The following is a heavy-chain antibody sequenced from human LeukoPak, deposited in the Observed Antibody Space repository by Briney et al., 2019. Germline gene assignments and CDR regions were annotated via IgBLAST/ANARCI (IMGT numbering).Heavy chain of an antibody. J-gene: IGHJ4*02. CDR3: AKDRSYRLDYSSSWYFGDY. Sequence: PGGSLRLSCAASGFTFSSYAMSWVRQAPGKGLEWVSAISGSGGSTYYADSVKGRFTISRDNSKNTLYLQMNSLRAEDTAVYYCAKDRSYRLDYSSSWYFGDYWGQGTLVTVSS. D-gene: IGHD6-13*01. V-gene: IGHV3-23*01. CDR2: ISGSGGST. CDR1: GFTFSSYA.